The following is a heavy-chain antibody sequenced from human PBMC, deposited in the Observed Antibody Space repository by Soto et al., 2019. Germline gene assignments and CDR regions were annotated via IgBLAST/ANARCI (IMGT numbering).Heavy chain of an antibody. CDR1: GDSISTIDYF. D-gene: IGHD2-15*01. J-gene: IGHJ5*01. CDR3: ARGRYCLTGRCFPNWFDS. V-gene: IGHV4-30-4*01. CDR2: IYKTATT. Sequence: SETLSLTCSVSGDSISTIDYFWAWIRQPPGQALEYIGYIYKTATTYYNPSFESRVAISLDPSKSQFSLNVTSVTAPDTAVYFCARGRYCLTGRCFPNWFDSWGPGTLVTVSS.